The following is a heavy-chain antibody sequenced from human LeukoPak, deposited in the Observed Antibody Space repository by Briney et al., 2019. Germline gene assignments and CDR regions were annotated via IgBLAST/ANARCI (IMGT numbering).Heavy chain of an antibody. Sequence: GGSLRLSCAASGFTFSSYAMSWVRQAPGKGLEWVSAISGSGGSTYYADSVKGRFTISRDNSKNTLYLQMNSLRAEDTAVYYCAKRFEDRDILTGYYGAVDYWGQGTLVTVSS. CDR1: GFTFSSYA. CDR2: ISGSGGST. V-gene: IGHV3-23*01. CDR3: AKRFEDRDILTGYYGAVDY. J-gene: IGHJ4*02. D-gene: IGHD3-9*01.